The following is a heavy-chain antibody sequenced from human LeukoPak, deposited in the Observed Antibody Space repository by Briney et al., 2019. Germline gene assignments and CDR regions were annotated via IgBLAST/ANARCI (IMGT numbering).Heavy chain of an antibody. V-gene: IGHV3-7*01. CDR2: IKQDGSQK. J-gene: IGHJ4*02. Sequence: GGSLRLSCAASGFTSGRYWMHWARQAPGKGLEWVAIIKQDGSQKFYLDSVRGRFTISTDTANNSLYLLMNSLRAEDTAVYYCGRASLTSLLTFDYWGQGTLVTVSS. CDR1: GFTSGRYW. D-gene: IGHD1-20*01. CDR3: GRASLTSLLTFDY.